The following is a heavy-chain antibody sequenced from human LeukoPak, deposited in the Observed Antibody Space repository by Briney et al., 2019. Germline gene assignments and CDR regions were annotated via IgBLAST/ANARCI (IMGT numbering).Heavy chain of an antibody. J-gene: IGHJ4*02. V-gene: IGHV3-7*01. CDR2: INRDGSQK. D-gene: IGHD4-17*01. CDR3: ARDGDYGDYVGD. CDR1: GFSLSAYW. Sequence: GGSLRLSCAASGFSLSAYWMTWVRQAPGKGLEWVANINRDGSQKNHVDSVKGRFTISRDNAKNSLYLQMNSLRAEDTAVYYCARDGDYGDYVGDWGQGTLVTVSS.